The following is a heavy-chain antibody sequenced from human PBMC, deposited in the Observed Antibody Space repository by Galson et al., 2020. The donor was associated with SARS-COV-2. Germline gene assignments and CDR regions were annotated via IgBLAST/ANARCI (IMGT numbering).Heavy chain of an antibody. J-gene: IGHJ4*02. CDR3: ARHRYYYDGSNYYRDFDN. CDR2: IYYRGST. V-gene: IGHV4-30-4*01. D-gene: IGHD3-22*01. Sequence: ETSETLSLTCTVSGGSISSSNYYWSWIRQSPEKGLEWIGYIYYRGSTYYKPSLKSRVTMSVDTSKNQFSLELTSVTAADTAVYYCARHRYYYDGSNYYRDFDNWGQGTLVTVSS. CDR1: GGSISSSNYY.